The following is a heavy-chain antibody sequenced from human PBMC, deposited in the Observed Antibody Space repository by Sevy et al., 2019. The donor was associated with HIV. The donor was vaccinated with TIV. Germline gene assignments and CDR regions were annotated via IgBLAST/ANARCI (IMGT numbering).Heavy chain of an antibody. D-gene: IGHD2-2*02. Sequence: GGSLRLSCAASGFTFRSYAMTWVRQAPGKGLEWVSSIDVSGIDTTFYAEAVRGRVTISRDNFKNTVSLQMHSLEVDDTAVYYCSRDWVVPPVCYSDYWGQGTQVTVSS. J-gene: IGHJ4*02. V-gene: IGHV3-23*01. CDR2: IDVSGIDTT. CDR3: SRDWVVPPVCYSDY. CDR1: GFTFRSYA.